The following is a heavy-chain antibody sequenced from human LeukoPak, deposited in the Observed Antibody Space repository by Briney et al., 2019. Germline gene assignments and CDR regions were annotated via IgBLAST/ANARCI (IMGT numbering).Heavy chain of an antibody. CDR3: ARGDFSVTAFRRVYFDY. CDR2: VNLIGST. D-gene: IGHD1-20*01. V-gene: IGHV4-34*01. J-gene: IGHJ4*02. CDR1: APSVIGYY. Sequence: SQSPSHTLSVFAPSVIGYYSSWICQPPREGRECVGEVNLIGSTNYNPSLKSGVTISLYTPKNPCSLKRSALTAPDTAVYYCARGDFSVTAFRRVYFDYWGQGTLVTVSS.